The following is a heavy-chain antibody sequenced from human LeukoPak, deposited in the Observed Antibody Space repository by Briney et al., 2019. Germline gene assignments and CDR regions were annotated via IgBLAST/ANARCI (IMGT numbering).Heavy chain of an antibody. CDR3: ARAPRAEGWVAGTIL. CDR1: GGSISTYY. D-gene: IGHD6-19*01. J-gene: IGHJ4*02. CDR2: IDYSAST. Sequence: PSETLSLTCTVSGGSISTYYWSWIRQPPGKGLEWIAYIDYSASTNYNPSLKSRVTVSVDTSKNQFSLKLSSVTAADTAVYYCARAPRAEGWVAGTILWGQGTLVTVSS. V-gene: IGHV4-59*01.